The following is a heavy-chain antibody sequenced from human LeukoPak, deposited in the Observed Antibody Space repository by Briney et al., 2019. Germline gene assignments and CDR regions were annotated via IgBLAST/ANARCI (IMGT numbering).Heavy chain of an antibody. Sequence: PGGSLRLSCAASGFTFSSYAMSWVRQAPGKGLEWVSAISGSGGSTYYADSVKGRFTIFRDNSKNTLYLQMNSLRAEDTAVYYCARQPRGITMVRGVSGHFDYWGQGTLVTVSS. CDR1: GFTFSSYA. D-gene: IGHD3-10*01. J-gene: IGHJ4*02. CDR3: ARQPRGITMVRGVSGHFDY. CDR2: ISGSGGST. V-gene: IGHV3-23*01.